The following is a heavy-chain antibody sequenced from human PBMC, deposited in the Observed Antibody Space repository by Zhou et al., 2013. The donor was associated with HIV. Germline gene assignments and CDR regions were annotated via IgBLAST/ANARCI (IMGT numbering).Heavy chain of an antibody. D-gene: IGHD4-17*01. CDR2: IIPILGIA. J-gene: IGHJ4*02. Sequence: QVQLVQSGAEVKKPGSSVKVSCKASGGTFSSYAISWVRQAPGQGLEWMGRIIPILGIANYAQKFQGRVTITADKSTSTAYMELSSLRSEDTAVYYCASLEAGDYELGFDYWGQGTLVTVSS. CDR3: ASLEAGDYELGFDY. CDR1: GGTFSSYA. V-gene: IGHV1-69*04.